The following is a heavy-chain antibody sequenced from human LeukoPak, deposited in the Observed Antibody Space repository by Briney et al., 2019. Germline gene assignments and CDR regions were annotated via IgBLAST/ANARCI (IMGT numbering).Heavy chain of an antibody. CDR2: ISGSGGST. J-gene: IGHJ4*02. V-gene: IGHV3-23*01. CDR3: AKGAHSYYDFWSGYYNDY. D-gene: IGHD3-3*01. Sequence: PSETLSLTCAVSGGSISSGGYSWSWIRQPPGKGLEWVSAISGSGGSTYYADSVKGRFTISRDNSKNTLYLQMNSLRAEDTAVYYCAKGAHSYYDFWSGYYNDYWGQGTLVTVSS. CDR1: GGSISSGGYS.